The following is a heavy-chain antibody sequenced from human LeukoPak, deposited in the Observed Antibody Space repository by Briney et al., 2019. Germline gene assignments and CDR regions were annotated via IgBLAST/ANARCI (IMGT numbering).Heavy chain of an antibody. CDR3: ARYIVSYPHDAFDI. CDR1: GGSISSGSYY. CDR2: IYTSGNT. D-gene: IGHD1-26*01. J-gene: IGHJ3*02. V-gene: IGHV4-61*02. Sequence: SQTLSLTCTVSGGSISSGSYYWSWIRQPAGKGLEWIGRIYTSGNTNYNPSLKSRVTISVDTSKNQFSLKLSSVTAADTAVYYCARYIVSYPHDAFDIWGQGTMVTVSS.